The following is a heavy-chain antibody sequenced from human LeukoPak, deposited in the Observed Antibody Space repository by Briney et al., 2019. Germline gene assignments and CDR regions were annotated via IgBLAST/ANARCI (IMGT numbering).Heavy chain of an antibody. Sequence: PSQTLSLTCTVSGGSISSGDYYWSWIRQPPGKGLEWIGYIYYSGSTYHNPSLKSRVTISVDTSKNQFSLKLSSVTAADTAVYYCARELRYCSSTSCYKHFDYWGQGTLVTVSS. V-gene: IGHV4-30-4*08. CDR3: ARELRYCSSTSCYKHFDY. D-gene: IGHD2-2*02. CDR1: GGSISSGDYY. J-gene: IGHJ4*02. CDR2: IYYSGST.